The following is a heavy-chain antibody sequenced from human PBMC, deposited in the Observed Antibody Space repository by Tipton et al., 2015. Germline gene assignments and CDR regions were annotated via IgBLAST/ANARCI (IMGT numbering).Heavy chain of an antibody. D-gene: IGHD3-10*01. CDR3: ARGRRRTGFGEELDP. Sequence: TLSLTCTVSGGSIRSGTCYWTWIRQPAGKGLEWLGRIYTSENTNYTPSLKSRITLSIDTSKNQFSLRLSSVTAADTGVYYCARGRRRTGFGEELDPWGQGTLVTVSS. J-gene: IGHJ5*02. CDR1: GGSIRSGTCY. V-gene: IGHV4-61*02. CDR2: IYTSENT.